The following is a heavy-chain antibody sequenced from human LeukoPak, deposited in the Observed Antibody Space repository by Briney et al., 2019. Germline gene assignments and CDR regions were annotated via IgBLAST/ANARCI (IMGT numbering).Heavy chain of an antibody. V-gene: IGHV4-39*07. CDR1: GGSISSSSYY. J-gene: IGHJ4*02. CDR2: IYYSGST. D-gene: IGHD3-22*01. Sequence: SETLSLTCTVSGGSISSSSYYWGWIRQPPGKGLEWIGSIYYSGSTYYNPSLKSRVTISVDTSKNQFSLKLSSVTAADTAVYYCARAPTYYYDSSGYYDYWGQGTLVTVSS. CDR3: ARAPTYYYDSSGYYDY.